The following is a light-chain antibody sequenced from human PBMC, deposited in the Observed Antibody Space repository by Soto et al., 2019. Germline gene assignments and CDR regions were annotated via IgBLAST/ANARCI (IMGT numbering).Light chain of an antibody. V-gene: IGLV2-23*01. CDR2: EGI. J-gene: IGLJ1*01. CDR3: CSYVGATTYV. Sequence: SALTHPASLSGSPGQSITISCTGTSSTVGGFNVVSWYQQHPGKAPKVIIYEGIKRPSGVSNRFSGSNSGSTASLTISGLQAEDEADYYCCSYVGATTYVFGTGTKVTVL. CDR1: SSTVGGFNV.